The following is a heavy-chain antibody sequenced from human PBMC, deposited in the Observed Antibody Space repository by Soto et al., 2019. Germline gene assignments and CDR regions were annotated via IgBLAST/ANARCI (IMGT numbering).Heavy chain of an antibody. CDR1: GGTIRSYT. CDR2: IIPILGIA. D-gene: IGHD2-2*01. V-gene: IGHV1-69*02. CDR3: ATTLVVVPAAMTYYFDY. J-gene: IGHJ4*02. Sequence: XVKVSCKASGGTIRSYTISWVRQAPGQCLEWMGRIIPILGIANYAQKFQGRVTITADKSTSTAYMELSSLRSEDTAVYYCATTLVVVPAAMTYYFDYWGQGTLVTVSS.